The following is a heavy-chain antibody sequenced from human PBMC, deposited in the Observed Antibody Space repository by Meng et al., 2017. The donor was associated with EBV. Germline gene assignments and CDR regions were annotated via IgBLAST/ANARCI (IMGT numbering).Heavy chain of an antibody. CDR1: GGPFRNDA. CDR2: SLPTLGAP. J-gene: IGHJ4*02. Sequence: QVRVVQCGAGVKNPGYSVKVSCKTPGGPFRNDAISWVRQAPGQGLEWLGGSLPTLGAPNYAQKFHGRVSITADESTSTHYMDLSSLRSEDTAVYYCASESGRGYTPDYWGQGTLVTVSS. D-gene: IGHD3-10*01. CDR3: ASESGRGYTPDY. V-gene: IGHV1-69*01.